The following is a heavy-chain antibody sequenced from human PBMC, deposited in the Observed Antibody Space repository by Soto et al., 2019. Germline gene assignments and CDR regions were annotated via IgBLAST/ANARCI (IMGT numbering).Heavy chain of an antibody. D-gene: IGHD3-3*01. CDR2: INHSGST. V-gene: IGHV4-34*01. Sequence: PSETLSLTCAVYGGSFSGYYWSWIRQPPGKGLEWIGEINHSGSTNYNPSLKSRVTISVDTSKNQFSLKLSSVTAADTAVYYCVICLGRLRRFLEWLLWFDYWGQGTLVTVSS. CDR3: VICLGRLRRFLEWLLWFDY. CDR1: GGSFSGYY. J-gene: IGHJ4*02.